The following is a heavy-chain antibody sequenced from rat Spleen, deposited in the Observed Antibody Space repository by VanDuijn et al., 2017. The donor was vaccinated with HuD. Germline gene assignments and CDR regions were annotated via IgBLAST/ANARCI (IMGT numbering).Heavy chain of an antibody. D-gene: IGHD1-11*01. CDR2: IFYDGSNT. Sequence: EVQLVESGGGVVQPGRSLKLSCVTSGFTFSDFYMAWVRQAPTKGLEWVATIFYDGSNTYYRDSVKGRFTISRDNAKSTLYLQMDSLGSEDTATYYCARRHYGYTDYFDYWGQGVMVTVSS. CDR1: GFTFSDFY. CDR3: ARRHYGYTDYFDY. J-gene: IGHJ2*01. V-gene: IGHV5-7*01.